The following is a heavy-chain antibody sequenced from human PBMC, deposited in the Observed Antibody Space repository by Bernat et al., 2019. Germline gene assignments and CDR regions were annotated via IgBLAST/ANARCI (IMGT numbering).Heavy chain of an antibody. D-gene: IGHD2-2*01. CDR3: ARRVYSSTSYDAFDI. J-gene: IGHJ3*02. CDR1: GYTFTGYY. V-gene: IGHV5-51*01. CDR2: IYPGDSDT. Sequence: VQLVQSGAEVKKPGASVKVSCKASGYTFTGYYMHWVRQMPGKGLEWMGIIYPGDSDTRYSPSFQGQVTISADKSISTAYLQWSSLKASDTAMYYCARRVYSSTSYDAFDIWGQGTMVTVSS.